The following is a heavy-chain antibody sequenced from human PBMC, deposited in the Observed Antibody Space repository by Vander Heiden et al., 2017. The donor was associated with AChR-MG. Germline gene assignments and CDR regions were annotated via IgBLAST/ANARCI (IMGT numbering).Heavy chain of an antibody. CDR3: AKVLAAYCSGGSCPFDY. J-gene: IGHJ4*02. CDR2: ISGSGYTT. V-gene: IGHV3-23*01. D-gene: IGHD2-15*01. Sequence: EVQLLASGGGLVQPGGSLRLSWAASGFTFSTYAMSWVRPAPGKGVRWVSAISGSGYTTYYPDSVGGRFTISRDNSKNTLYLQMDSLRAEDTAVYYCAKVLAAYCSGGSCPFDYWGQGTLVTVSS. CDR1: GFTFSTYA.